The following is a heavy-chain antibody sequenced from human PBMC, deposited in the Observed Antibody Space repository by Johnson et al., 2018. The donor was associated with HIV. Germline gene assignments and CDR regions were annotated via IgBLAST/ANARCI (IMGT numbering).Heavy chain of an antibody. CDR1: GFTFDDYG. Sequence: VQLVESGGGVVRPGGSLRLSCAASGFTFDDYGMSWVRQAPGKGLEWVSGINWNGGSTGYADSVKGRFTISRDNAKTSLYLQMNSLRAEDTGLYYCARCSGSYWRGSFDIWSQGTMVTVSS. J-gene: IGHJ3*02. V-gene: IGHV3-20*04. CDR2: INWNGGST. CDR3: ARCSGSYWRGSFDI. D-gene: IGHD1-26*01.